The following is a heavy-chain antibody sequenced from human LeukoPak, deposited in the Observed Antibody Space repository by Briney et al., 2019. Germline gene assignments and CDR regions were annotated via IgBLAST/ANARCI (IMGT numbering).Heavy chain of an antibody. D-gene: IGHD3-3*01. CDR2: INHSGST. V-gene: IGHV4-34*01. CDR1: GGSFSGCY. J-gene: IGHJ5*02. CDR3: ARGGLRLLEWLRSGFDP. Sequence: SETLSLTCAVYGGSFSGCYWSWIRQPPGKGLEWIGEINHSGSTNYNPSLKSRVTISVDTSKNQFSLKLSSVTAADTAVYYCARGGLRLLEWLRSGFDPWGQGTLVTVSS.